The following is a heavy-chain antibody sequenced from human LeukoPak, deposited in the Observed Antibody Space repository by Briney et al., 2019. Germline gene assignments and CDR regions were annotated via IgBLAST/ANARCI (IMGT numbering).Heavy chain of an antibody. V-gene: IGHV4-59*11. D-gene: IGHD4-17*01. CDR1: GGSFSSHY. J-gene: IGHJ3*02. CDR3: ARDPTTVTKGLDI. Sequence: SETLSLTCTVSGGSFSSHYWSWIRQPPGKGLEWIGYISYIGSTNYNPCLKSRVTISVDTSKNQFSLKLSSVTAADTAVYYCARDPTTVTKGLDIWGQGTMVTVSS. CDR2: ISYIGST.